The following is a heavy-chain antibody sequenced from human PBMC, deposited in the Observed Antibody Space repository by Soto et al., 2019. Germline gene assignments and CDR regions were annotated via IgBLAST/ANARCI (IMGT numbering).Heavy chain of an antibody. CDR3: ARGGGVPALGDP. J-gene: IGHJ5*02. V-gene: IGHV4-4*07. CDR1: GVSMRNSY. Sequence: SETLSLTCSVSGVSMRNSYWTWIRQSAGKGLXWXGXXXTXGXTXYXXXXNSRLTMSVDTSKNQVSLKLTSVTAADTAVYYCARGGGVPALGDPWGQGTLVTVPS. CDR2: XXTXGXT. D-gene: IGHD3-16*01.